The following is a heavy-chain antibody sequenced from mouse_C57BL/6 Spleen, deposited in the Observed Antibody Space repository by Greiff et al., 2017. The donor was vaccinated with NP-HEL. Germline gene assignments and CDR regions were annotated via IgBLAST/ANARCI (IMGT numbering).Heavy chain of an antibody. J-gene: IGHJ3*01. CDR3: ARDGSSTWFAY. D-gene: IGHD1-1*01. CDR2: ISYDGSN. CDR1: GYSIPSGYY. V-gene: IGHV3-6*01. Sequence: VQLQQSGPGLVKPSQSLSLTCSVTGYSIPSGYYWNWIRQFPGNKLEWMGYISYDGSNNYNPSLKNRISITRDTSKNQFFLKLNSVTTEDTATYYCARDGSSTWFAYWGQGTLVTVSA.